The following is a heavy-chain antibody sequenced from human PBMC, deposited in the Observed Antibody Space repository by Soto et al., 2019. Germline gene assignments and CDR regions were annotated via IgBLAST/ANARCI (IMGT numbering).Heavy chain of an antibody. CDR2: FDPEDGET. V-gene: IGHV1-24*01. Sequence: ASVKVSCKVSGYTLTELSMHWVRQAPGKGLEWMGGFDPEDGETIYAQKFQGRVTITKDTSTGTAYMELSSLRSEDTAVYYCARSPPYCSSTSCYLGWFDPWGQGTLVTVSS. D-gene: IGHD2-2*01. CDR1: GYTLTELS. CDR3: ARSPPYCSSTSCYLGWFDP. J-gene: IGHJ5*02.